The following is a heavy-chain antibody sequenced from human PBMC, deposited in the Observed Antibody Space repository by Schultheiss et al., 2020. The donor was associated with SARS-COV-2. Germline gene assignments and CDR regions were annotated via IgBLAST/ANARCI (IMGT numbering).Heavy chain of an antibody. CDR3: ARDRGGGTAEYFQH. V-gene: IGHV1-8*02. D-gene: IGHD4-23*01. Sequence: ASVKVSCKASGYTFTGYYMHWVRQAPGQGLEWMGWINPNSGNTGYAQKFQGRVTMTRNTSISTAYMELSSLRSEDTAVYYCARDRGGGTAEYFQHWGQGTLVTVSS. CDR2: INPNSGNT. J-gene: IGHJ1*01. CDR1: GYTFTGYY.